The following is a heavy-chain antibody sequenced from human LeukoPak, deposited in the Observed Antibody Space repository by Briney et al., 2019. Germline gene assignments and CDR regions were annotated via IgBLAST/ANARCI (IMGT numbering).Heavy chain of an antibody. CDR2: ISSSSSTI. Sequence: GGSLRLSCAASGFTFSSYSMNWVRQAPGKGLEWVSYISSSSSTIYYADSVKGRFTISRDNAKSSLYLQMNSLRAEDTAVYYCARDTILEDAFDIWGQGTMVTVSS. V-gene: IGHV3-48*01. CDR3: ARDTILEDAFDI. D-gene: IGHD3-3*01. CDR1: GFTFSSYS. J-gene: IGHJ3*02.